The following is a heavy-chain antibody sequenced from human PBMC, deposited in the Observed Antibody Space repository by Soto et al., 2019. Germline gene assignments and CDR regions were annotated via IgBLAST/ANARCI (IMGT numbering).Heavy chain of an antibody. CDR3: ARGVYGDYDGLTTGYFDY. CDR2: IYYSGST. V-gene: IGHV4-31*03. CDR1: GGSISSGGYY. D-gene: IGHD4-17*01. J-gene: IGHJ4*02. Sequence: QVQLQESGPGLVKPSQTLSLTCTVSGGSISSGGYYWSWIRQHPGKGLEWIGYIYYSGSTYYNPSLKSRVTISVDTSKNQFSLKLSSVTAADTAVYYCARGVYGDYDGLTTGYFDYWGQGTLVTVSS.